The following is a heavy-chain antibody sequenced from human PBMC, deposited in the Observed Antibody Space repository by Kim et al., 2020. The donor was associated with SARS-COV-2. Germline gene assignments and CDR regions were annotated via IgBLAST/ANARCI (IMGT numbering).Heavy chain of an antibody. CDR2: IIPIFGTA. Sequence: SVKVSCKASGGTFSSYAISWVRQAPGQGLEWMGGIIPIFGTANYAQKFQGRVTITADESTSTAYMELSSLRSEDTAVYYCAGPPTYYYDSSGYYYGHWGQGTLVTVSS. D-gene: IGHD3-22*01. CDR3: AGPPTYYYDSSGYYYGH. CDR1: GGTFSSYA. J-gene: IGHJ4*02. V-gene: IGHV1-69*13.